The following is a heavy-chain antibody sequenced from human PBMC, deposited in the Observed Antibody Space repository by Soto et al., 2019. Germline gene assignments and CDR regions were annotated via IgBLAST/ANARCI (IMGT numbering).Heavy chain of an antibody. D-gene: IGHD4-17*01. CDR3: ARELAHYVYYYGMDV. CDR2: ISYDGSNK. CDR1: GFTFSSYA. Sequence: QVQLVESGGGVVQPGRSLRLSCAASGFTFSSYAMHWVRQAPGKGLEWVAVISYDGSNKYYADSVKGRFTISRDNSKNTLYLQMNSLRAEDTAVYYCARELAHYVYYYGMDVWGQGTTVTVSS. V-gene: IGHV3-30-3*01. J-gene: IGHJ6*02.